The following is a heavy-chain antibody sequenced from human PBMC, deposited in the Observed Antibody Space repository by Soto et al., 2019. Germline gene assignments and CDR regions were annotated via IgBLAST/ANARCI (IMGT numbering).Heavy chain of an antibody. V-gene: IGHV3-7*05. Sequence: EVQLVESGGGLVQPGGSLRLSCAASGFSFSTFWMTWLRQAPGKGLEWVANIKRDGIDTHYADSVKGPLTLTRDNAKNSLYLQLTSLRPENTPMYYCARDASPTGEFYFYAFDVWGQGTLVTVAS. CDR2: IKRDGIDT. J-gene: IGHJ3*01. CDR1: GFSFSTFW. CDR3: ARDASPTGEFYFYAFDV. D-gene: IGHD1-26*01.